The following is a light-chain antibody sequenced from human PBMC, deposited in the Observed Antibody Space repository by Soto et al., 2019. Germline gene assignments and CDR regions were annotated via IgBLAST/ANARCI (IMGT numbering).Light chain of an antibody. CDR3: MQALQTPWT. V-gene: IGKV2-28*01. J-gene: IGKJ1*01. CDR2: LGP. CDR1: QSLLHSDGYIY. Sequence: DIVMTQSPLSLPVTPGEPASISCRSSQSLLHSDGYIYLDWYLQRPGQSPQLLICLGPNRASGVPDRFSGSGSGTHFTLTISRVEAEDFGVYYCMQALQTPWTFGQGTRVEVK.